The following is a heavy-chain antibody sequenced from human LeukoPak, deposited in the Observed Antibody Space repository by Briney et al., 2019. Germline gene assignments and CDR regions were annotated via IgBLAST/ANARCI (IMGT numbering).Heavy chain of an antibody. CDR2: ISYGGSNK. CDR1: GFTFSSYA. CDR3: ARDSYGMDV. J-gene: IGHJ6*02. Sequence: PGRSLRLSCAASGFTFSSYAMHWVRQAPGKGLEWVAVISYGGSNKYYADSVKGRFTISRDNSKNTLYLQMNSLRAEDTAVYYCARDSYGMDVWGQGTTVTVSS. V-gene: IGHV3-30-3*01.